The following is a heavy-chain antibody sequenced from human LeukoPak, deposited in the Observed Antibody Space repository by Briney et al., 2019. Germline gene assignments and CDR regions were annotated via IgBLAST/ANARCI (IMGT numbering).Heavy chain of an antibody. V-gene: IGHV4-30-2*01. CDR3: AGYCTSTSCYGGDAFDI. Sequence: SQTLSLTCAVSGGSISSGGYSWSWIRQPPGKGLEWIGYIYHSGSTYYNPSLKSRVTISVDRSKNQFSLKLSSVTAADTAVYYCAGYCTSTSCYGGDAFDIWGQGTMVTVSS. J-gene: IGHJ3*02. CDR2: IYHSGST. CDR1: GGSISSGGYS. D-gene: IGHD2-2*01.